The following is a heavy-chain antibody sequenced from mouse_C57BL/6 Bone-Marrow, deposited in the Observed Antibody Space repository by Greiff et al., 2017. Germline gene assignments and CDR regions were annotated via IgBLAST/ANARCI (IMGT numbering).Heavy chain of an antibody. Sequence: EVKLVESGGDLVKPGGSLKLSCAASGFTFSSYGMSLVRQTPDKRLEWVATISSGGSYAYYPDSVKGRFTISRDNAKNTLYLQMSSLKSEDTAMYYCARRGYGNYPWFAYWGQGTLVTVSA. CDR3: ARRGYGNYPWFAY. D-gene: IGHD2-10*02. J-gene: IGHJ3*01. CDR2: ISSGGSYA. CDR1: GFTFSSYG. V-gene: IGHV5-6*02.